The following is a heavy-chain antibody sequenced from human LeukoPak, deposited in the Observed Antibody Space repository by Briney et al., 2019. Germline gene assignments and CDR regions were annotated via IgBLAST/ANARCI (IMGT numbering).Heavy chain of an antibody. CDR2: IWYDGSNK. CDR3: ARGGYSSSPMYNWFDP. D-gene: IGHD6-6*01. CDR1: GFTFSSYG. J-gene: IGHJ5*02. V-gene: IGHV3-33*01. Sequence: GGSLRLSCAASGFTFSSYGMHWVRQAPGKGLEWVAVIWYDGSNKYYADSVKGRFTISRDNSKNTQYLQMNSLRAEDTAVYYCARGGYSSSPMYNWFDPWGQGTLVTVSS.